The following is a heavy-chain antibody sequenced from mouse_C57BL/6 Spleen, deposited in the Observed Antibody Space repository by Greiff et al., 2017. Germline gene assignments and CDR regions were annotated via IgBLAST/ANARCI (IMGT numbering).Heavy chain of an antibody. V-gene: IGHV1-26*01. Sequence: EVQLQQSGPELVKPGASVKISCKASGYTFTDYYLNWVKQSHGKSLEWIGDINPNNGGTSYNQKFKGKATLTVDKSSSTAYMELRSLTSEDSAVYYCARYPYSNYEGNWYFDVWGTGTTVTVSS. D-gene: IGHD2-5*01. J-gene: IGHJ1*03. CDR2: INPNNGGT. CDR3: ARYPYSNYEGNWYFDV. CDR1: GYTFTDYY.